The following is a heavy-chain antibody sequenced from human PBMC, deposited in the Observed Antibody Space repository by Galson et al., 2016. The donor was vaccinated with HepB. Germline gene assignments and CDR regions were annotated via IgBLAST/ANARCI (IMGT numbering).Heavy chain of an antibody. CDR3: ASSSPLAPDDAFDI. Sequence: ETLSLTCAVYGGSFSGYYWSWIRQPPGKGLEWIGEINHSGSTNYNPSLKSRVTISVDTSKNQISLTLSSVTAADTTVYLCASSSPLAPDDAFDIWGQGTMVIVSS. J-gene: IGHJ3*02. V-gene: IGHV4-34*01. D-gene: IGHD6-25*01. CDR2: INHSGST. CDR1: GGSFSGYY.